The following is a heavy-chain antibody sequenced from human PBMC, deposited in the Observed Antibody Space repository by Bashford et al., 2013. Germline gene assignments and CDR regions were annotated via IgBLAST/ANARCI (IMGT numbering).Heavy chain of an antibody. V-gene: IGHV1-2*02. D-gene: IGHD1-1*01. J-gene: IGHJ5*02. CDR3: GRGVQTFDP. CDR1: GYTFTGYY. Sequence: ASVKVSCKASGYTFTGYYIQWVRQAPGQGLEWMGWIRPSTGGTTYAQKFQGRVTMTRDTSISTAYMELNSLTSDDTAVYFXGRGVQTFDPWGQGTLVTVSS. CDR2: IRPSTGGT.